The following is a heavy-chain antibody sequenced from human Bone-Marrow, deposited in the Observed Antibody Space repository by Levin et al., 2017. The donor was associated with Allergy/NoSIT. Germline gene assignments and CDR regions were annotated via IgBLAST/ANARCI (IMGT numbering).Heavy chain of an antibody. D-gene: IGHD3-3*01. CDR3: AKDVSGYYSGHYFYMDV. CDR2: IRSDSGNI. Sequence: GGSLRLSCVASGFTFSSYSMNWVRQAPGKGLEWVSSIRSDSGNIHYADSVKGRFTISRDNAKNSLWLQMNSLRAEDTAVYYCAKDVSGYYSGHYFYMDVWGKGTTVIVSS. J-gene: IGHJ6*03. CDR1: GFTFSSYS. V-gene: IGHV3-21*01.